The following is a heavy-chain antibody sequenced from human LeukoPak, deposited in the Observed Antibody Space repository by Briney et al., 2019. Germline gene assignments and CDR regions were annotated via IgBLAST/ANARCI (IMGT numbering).Heavy chain of an antibody. D-gene: IGHD3-22*01. CDR2: IIPIFGIA. CDR3: ARVRYYDSSGYTSQLDY. Sequence: SVKVSCKASGSTFSSYAISWVRQAPGQGLEWMGRIIPIFGIANYAQKFQGRVTITADKSTSTAYMELSSLRSEDTAVYYCARVRYYDSSGYTSQLDYWGQGTLVTVSS. J-gene: IGHJ4*02. CDR1: GSTFSSYA. V-gene: IGHV1-69*04.